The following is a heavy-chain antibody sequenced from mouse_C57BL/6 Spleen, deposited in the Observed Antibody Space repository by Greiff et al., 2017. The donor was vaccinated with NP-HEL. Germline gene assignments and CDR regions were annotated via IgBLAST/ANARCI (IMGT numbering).Heavy chain of an antibody. J-gene: IGHJ3*01. CDR1: GYTFTSYW. D-gene: IGHD2-2*01. CDR2: IHPNSGST. CDR3: ARYYGYDVRRFAY. Sequence: VQLQQPGAELVKPGASVKLSCKASGYTFTSYWMHWVKQRPGQGLEWIGMIHPNSGSTNYNEKFKSKATLTVDKSSSTAYMQLSSLTSEDSAVYCCARYYGYDVRRFAYWGQGTLVTVSA. V-gene: IGHV1-64*01.